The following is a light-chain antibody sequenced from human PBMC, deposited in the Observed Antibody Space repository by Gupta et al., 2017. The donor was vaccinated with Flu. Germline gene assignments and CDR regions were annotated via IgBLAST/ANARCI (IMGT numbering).Light chain of an antibody. CDR1: SSDVGGYNY. J-gene: IGLJ2*01. V-gene: IGLV2-14*01. CDR3: NSDTSSGTGI. Sequence: HSALPQPASVSVSPGQSITISCTGTSSDVGGYNYVSWYQQHPGKAPKLMIYEVSHRPSGVSDRFSGSKSGNTASLTISGLQAEDEDNYYCNSDTSSGTGIFGGGTKLTVL. CDR2: EVS.